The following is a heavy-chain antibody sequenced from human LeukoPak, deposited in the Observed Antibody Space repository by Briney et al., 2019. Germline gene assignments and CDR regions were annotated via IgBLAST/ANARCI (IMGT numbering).Heavy chain of an antibody. Sequence: SETLSLTCAVSGYSISSGYYWGWIRQPPGKGLEWIGSTYHSGSTYYNPSLKSRVTISVDTSKNQFSLKLSSVTAADTAVYYCARGGSSSSSYGVDYWGQGTLVTVSS. CDR2: TYHSGST. V-gene: IGHV4-38-2*01. D-gene: IGHD6-6*01. J-gene: IGHJ4*02. CDR3: ARGGSSSSSYGVDY. CDR1: GYSISSGYY.